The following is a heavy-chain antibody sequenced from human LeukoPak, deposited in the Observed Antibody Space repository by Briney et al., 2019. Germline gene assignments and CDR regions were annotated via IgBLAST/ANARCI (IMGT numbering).Heavy chain of an antibody. CDR3: ARLAPYCTSASCYANY. V-gene: IGHV5-51*01. Sequence: GESLKISCKGSGYSFTSYWIAWVRQMPGKGLDWMGIIYPGDSDTRYSPSFQGQVTISADKSISTAYLRWSSLKASDTAMYYCARLAPYCTSASCYANYWGQGTLVTVSS. CDR2: IYPGDSDT. CDR1: GYSFTSYW. J-gene: IGHJ4*02. D-gene: IGHD2-2*01.